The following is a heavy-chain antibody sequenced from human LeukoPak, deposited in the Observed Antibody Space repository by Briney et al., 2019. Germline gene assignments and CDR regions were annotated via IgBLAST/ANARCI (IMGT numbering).Heavy chain of an antibody. Sequence: GGSLRLSCAASGFTFSSYAMHWVRQAPGKGLEWVAVISYDGSNKYYADSVKGRFTISRDNSKNTLYLQMNSLRAEDTAVYYCARGAVAGTDYWGQGTLVTVSS. CDR2: ISYDGSNK. CDR1: GFTFSSYA. V-gene: IGHV3-30*04. J-gene: IGHJ4*02. CDR3: ARGAVAGTDY. D-gene: IGHD6-19*01.